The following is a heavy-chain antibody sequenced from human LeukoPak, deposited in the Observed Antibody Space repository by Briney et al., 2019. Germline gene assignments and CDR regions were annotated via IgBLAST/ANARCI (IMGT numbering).Heavy chain of an antibody. D-gene: IGHD6-13*01. CDR2: ISYDGTNK. CDR1: GFTFGNYG. CDR3: AKGRYSSTWCSDH. V-gene: IGHV3-30*18. J-gene: IGHJ4*02. Sequence: GGSLRLSCVASGFTFGNYGMHWVRQAPGKGLEWVAVISYDGTNKYYADFVKGRFTISRDYPKNTLFLQMSSLRAEDTAVYYCAKGRYSSTWCSDHLGQGTLVTVSS.